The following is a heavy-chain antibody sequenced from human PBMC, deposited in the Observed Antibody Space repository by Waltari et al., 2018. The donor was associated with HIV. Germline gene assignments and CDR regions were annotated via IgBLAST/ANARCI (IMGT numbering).Heavy chain of an antibody. Sequence: QVQLVQSGAEVRKPGASVKVSCKASGYTLTGYYLNWVRQAPGQGLEWMIRINPNSGGTNYAQKFQARVTMTRDTSIGAAYMELSSLRPNDTAVYYCARVTTVTGDSYFYYGMDVWGQGTTVTVSS. CDR3: ARVTTVTGDSYFYYGMDV. D-gene: IGHD4-17*01. CDR2: INPNSGGT. J-gene: IGHJ6*02. CDR1: GYTLTGYY. V-gene: IGHV1-2*06.